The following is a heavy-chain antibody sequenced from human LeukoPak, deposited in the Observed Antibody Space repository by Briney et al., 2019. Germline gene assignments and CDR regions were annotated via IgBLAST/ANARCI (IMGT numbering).Heavy chain of an antibody. CDR3: AREYYDSSGYRFDD. CDR1: GGSVCSGSYY. CDR2: SYYSGST. D-gene: IGHD3-22*01. V-gene: IGHV4-61*01. Sequence: PSEPLSLTCTVSGGSVCSGSYYWSWIRQPPGKGLEWIGYSYYSGSTNYNPSLKSRVTISVDTSKNQVSLKLSSVTAADTAVYYCAREYYDSSGYRFDDWGQGTLVTVSS. J-gene: IGHJ4*02.